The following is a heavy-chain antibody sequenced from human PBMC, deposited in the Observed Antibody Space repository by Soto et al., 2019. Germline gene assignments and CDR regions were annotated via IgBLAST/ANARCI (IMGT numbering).Heavy chain of an antibody. Sequence: GVSLRLSCAASGFTFDDYAMHWVRQAPGKGLEWVSGISWNSASIGYADSVKGRFTISRDNAKNSLYLQMNSLRTEDTALYYCVKDINMRIAAVGTLPIKYSGMDAWGLRATLTISS. CDR1: GFTFDDYA. CDR3: VKDINMRIAAVGTLPIKYSGMDA. J-gene: IGHJ6*02. V-gene: IGHV3-9*01. CDR2: ISWNSASI. D-gene: IGHD6-13*01.